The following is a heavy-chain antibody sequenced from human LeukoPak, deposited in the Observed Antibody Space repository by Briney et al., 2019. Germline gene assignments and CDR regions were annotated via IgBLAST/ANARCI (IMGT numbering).Heavy chain of an antibody. D-gene: IGHD3-22*01. CDR1: GFTFSSYA. V-gene: IGHV3-74*01. CDR2: INSDGSST. CDR3: ARVAAWDSSGYLFDY. J-gene: IGHJ4*02. Sequence: GGSLRLSCAASGFTFSSYAMHWVRQAPGKGLEWVSRINSDGSSTTYADSVKGRFTISRENAKNTLYLQMNSLRAEDTAVCYCARVAAWDSSGYLFDYWGQGTLVAVSS.